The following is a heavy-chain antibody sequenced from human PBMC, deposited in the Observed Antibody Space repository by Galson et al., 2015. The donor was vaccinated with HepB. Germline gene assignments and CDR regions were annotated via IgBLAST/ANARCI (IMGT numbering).Heavy chain of an antibody. J-gene: IGHJ4*02. CDR3: TRAFGGYGTFDY. Sequence: SLRLSCAYSGFTFSSYAMHWVRQAPGKGLEWVALISYDGSNKYYADSVKGRFTISRDNSKNTLYLQMNSLRAEDTAVYYCTRAFGGYGTFDYWGQGTLVAVSS. V-gene: IGHV3-30-3*01. CDR1: GFTFSSYA. CDR2: ISYDGSNK. D-gene: IGHD5-12*01.